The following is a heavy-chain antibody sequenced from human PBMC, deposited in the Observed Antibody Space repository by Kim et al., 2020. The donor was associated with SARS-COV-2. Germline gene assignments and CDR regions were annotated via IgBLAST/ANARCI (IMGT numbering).Heavy chain of an antibody. CDR1: GYTFTGYY. Sequence: ASVKVSCKASGYTFTGYYMHWVRQAPGQGLEWMGWINPNSGGTNYAQKFQGWVTMTRDTSISTAYMELSRLRSDDTAVYYCAREIAVADGYYYYGMDVWGQGTTVTVSS. CDR2: INPNSGGT. CDR3: AREIAVADGYYYYGMDV. V-gene: IGHV1-2*04. J-gene: IGHJ6*02. D-gene: IGHD6-19*01.